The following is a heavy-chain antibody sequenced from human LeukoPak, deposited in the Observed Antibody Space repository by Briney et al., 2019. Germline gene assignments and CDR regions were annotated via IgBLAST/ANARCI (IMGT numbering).Heavy chain of an antibody. J-gene: IGHJ3*02. V-gene: IGHV3-74*01. D-gene: IGHD6-6*01. Sequence: GGSLRLSCAASGFTFSNFWMHWVRQAPGKGLVWVALIYGDGSFTRYADSVKGRFTISRDNGKNSLYLQMNSLTAEDTAVYYCAREYSSSSGRAFDIWGQGTMVTVSS. CDR3: AREYSSSSGRAFDI. CDR1: GFTFSNFW. CDR2: IYGDGSFT.